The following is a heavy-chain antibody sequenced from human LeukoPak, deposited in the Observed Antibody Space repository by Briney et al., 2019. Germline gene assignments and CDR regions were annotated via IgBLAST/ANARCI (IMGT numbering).Heavy chain of an antibody. V-gene: IGHV3-23*01. CDR1: GFTFSSYA. CDR2: ISGSGGST. Sequence: GGSLRLSCAASGFTFSSYAMSWARQAPGKGLEWVSAISGSGGSTYYADSVKGRFTISRDNSKNTLYLQMNSLRAEDTAVYYCAKDSSSSSVNNWFDPWGQGTLVTVSS. J-gene: IGHJ5*02. D-gene: IGHD6-6*01. CDR3: AKDSSSSSVNNWFDP.